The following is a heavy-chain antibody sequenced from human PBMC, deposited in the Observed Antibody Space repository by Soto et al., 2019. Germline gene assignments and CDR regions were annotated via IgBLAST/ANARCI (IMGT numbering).Heavy chain of an antibody. D-gene: IGHD5-12*01. CDR3: AREKGYISGPKNFDY. CDR2: IYDSGSS. CDR1: GASISSGDYF. Sequence: LSLTCTVSGASISSGDYFWSWIRQSPGKGLQWIGYIYDSGSSYYNPSLKSRVTMSVDTSKNQFSLKLSSVTAADTAVYYCAREKGYISGPKNFDYWGQGTLVTVSS. J-gene: IGHJ4*02. V-gene: IGHV4-30-4*01.